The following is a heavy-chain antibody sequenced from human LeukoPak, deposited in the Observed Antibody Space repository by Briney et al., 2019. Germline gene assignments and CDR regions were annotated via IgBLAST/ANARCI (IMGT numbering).Heavy chain of an antibody. CDR3: AKRIQSAMATGY. CDR2: IYSGGST. J-gene: IGHJ4*02. CDR1: GFTVNSNY. V-gene: IGHV3-53*01. Sequence: GGSLRLSCAASGFTVNSNYMSWVRQAPGKGLEWVSVIYSGGSTYYADSVKGRFTISRDNSKNTVYLQMNSLRAEDTAVYYCAKRIQSAMATGYWGQGTLVTVSS. D-gene: IGHD5-18*01.